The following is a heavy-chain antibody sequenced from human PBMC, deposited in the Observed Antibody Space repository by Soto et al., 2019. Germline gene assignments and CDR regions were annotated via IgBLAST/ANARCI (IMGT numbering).Heavy chain of an antibody. J-gene: IGHJ6*02. CDR1: GYTFTVSY. Sequence: GAPVEVSSKASGYTFTVSYMALVRQAPGQGLEWMGWINPNSGGTNYAQKFQGWVTMTRDTSISTAYMELSRLRSDDTAVYYCAREEENYYYYYGMDVWGQGTTVTVSS. CDR2: INPNSGGT. V-gene: IGHV1-2*04. CDR3: AREEENYYYYYGMDV.